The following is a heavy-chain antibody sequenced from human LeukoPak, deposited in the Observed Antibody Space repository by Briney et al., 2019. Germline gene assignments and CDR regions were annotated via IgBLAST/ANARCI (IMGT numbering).Heavy chain of an antibody. V-gene: IGHV3-30*04. CDR2: ISYDGSNK. D-gene: IGHD6-13*01. CDR1: GFTFSSYA. J-gene: IGHJ3*02. Sequence: GGSLRLSCAASGFTFSSYAMHWVRQAPGKGLEWVAVISYDGSNKYYADSVKGRFTISRDNSKNTLYLQMNSLRAEDTAVFYCASRYSSDAFDIWGQGTMVTVSS. CDR3: ASRYSSDAFDI.